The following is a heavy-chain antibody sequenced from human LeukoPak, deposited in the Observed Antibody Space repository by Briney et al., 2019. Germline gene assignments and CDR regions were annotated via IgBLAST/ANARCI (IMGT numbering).Heavy chain of an antibody. Sequence: PSETLSLTCTVSGGSISTYYWSWIRQPAGKGLEWLGRIYVSGSTNYNPSLKSRVTMSLDTSKNQFSLKLSSVTAADTAVYYCARSLGYTYGYVDYWGQGTLVTVSS. D-gene: IGHD5-18*01. CDR2: IYVSGST. CDR1: GGSISTYY. J-gene: IGHJ4*02. V-gene: IGHV4-4*07. CDR3: ARSLGYTYGYVDY.